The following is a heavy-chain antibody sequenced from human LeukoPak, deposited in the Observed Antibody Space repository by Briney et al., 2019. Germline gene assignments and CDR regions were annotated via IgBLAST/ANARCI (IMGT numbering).Heavy chain of an antibody. Sequence: GGSLRLSCAASGFTVSSYGMHWVRQGPGKGLVWVSRINSDGSSTSYADSVKGRFTISRDNSKNTLYLQTSSLRAEDTAVYYCARASTTVPNLLDHWGRGTLVTVSS. CDR1: GFTVSSYG. J-gene: IGHJ4*02. CDR3: ARASTTVPNLLDH. V-gene: IGHV3-74*01. D-gene: IGHD4-17*01. CDR2: INSDGSST.